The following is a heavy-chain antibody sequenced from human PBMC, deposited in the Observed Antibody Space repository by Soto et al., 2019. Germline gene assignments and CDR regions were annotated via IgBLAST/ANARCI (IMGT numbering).Heavy chain of an antibody. V-gene: IGHV5-51*01. J-gene: IGHJ5*02. CDR1: GYSFTTYW. D-gene: IGHD4-17*01. Sequence: GESLKISCKGSGYSFTTYWIGWVRQMPGKGLECMGIIYPADSDTRYGPSFQGQVTISVDKSISTAYLQWSSLKASDTAVYYWARDRGVYDYGNYAQRPAYYFDPGGQGTLVTVSS. CDR3: ARDRGVYDYGNYAQRPAYYFDP. CDR2: IYPADSDT.